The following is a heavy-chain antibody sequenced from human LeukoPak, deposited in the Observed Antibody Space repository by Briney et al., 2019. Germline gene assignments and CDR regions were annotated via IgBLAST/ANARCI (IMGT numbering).Heavy chain of an antibody. CDR3: ARGIVVVITTSFDY. J-gene: IGHJ4*02. CDR1: GGSISGYY. Sequence: SETLSLTCTVSGGSISGYYWSWIRQPPGKGLEWIWYIYYSGSTNYNPSLKSRVTISVDTSKNQFSLKLSSVTAADTAVYYCARGIVVVITTSFDYWGQGTLVTVSS. D-gene: IGHD3-22*01. V-gene: IGHV4-59*01. CDR2: IYYSGST.